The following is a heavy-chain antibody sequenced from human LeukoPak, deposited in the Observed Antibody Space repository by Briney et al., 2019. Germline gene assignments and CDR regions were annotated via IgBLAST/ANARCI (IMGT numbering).Heavy chain of an antibody. J-gene: IGHJ5*02. CDR1: GFTFSDYY. D-gene: IGHD2-21*02. CDR2: ISSSGSTI. V-gene: IGHV3-11*01. Sequence: PGGSLRLSCAASGFTFSDYYMSWIRQAPGKGLGWVSYISSSGSTIYYADSVKGRFTISRDNAKNSLYLQMNSLRAEDTAVYYCARDNQRGVVTAISPWGQGTLVTVSS. CDR3: ARDNQRGVVTAISP.